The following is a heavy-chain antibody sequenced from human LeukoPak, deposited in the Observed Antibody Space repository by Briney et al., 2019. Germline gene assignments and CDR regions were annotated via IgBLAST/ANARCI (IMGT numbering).Heavy chain of an antibody. Sequence: GGSLRLSCAASGFTFNTYGMSWVRQAPGKGLQWVSGISGSGGATYYADSVKGRFTISRDDPHNTLYLQMNSLRAEDTAVYFCARGGVDYYGSGTYYLMYYFDYWGQGALVTVSS. D-gene: IGHD3-10*01. CDR2: ISGSGGAT. CDR1: GFTFNTYG. CDR3: ARGGVDYYGSGTYYLMYYFDY. J-gene: IGHJ4*02. V-gene: IGHV3-23*01.